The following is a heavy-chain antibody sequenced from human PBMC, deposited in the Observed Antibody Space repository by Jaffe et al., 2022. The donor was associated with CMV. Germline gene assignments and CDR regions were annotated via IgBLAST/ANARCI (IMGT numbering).Heavy chain of an antibody. Sequence: QVQLVQSGAEVKKPGASVKVSCKASGYTFTGYYMHWVRQAPGQGLEWMGWINPNSGGTNYAQKFQGRVTMTRDTSISTAYMELSRLRSDDTAVYYCARGPTYCSSTSCYYWFDPWGQGTLVTVSS. CDR1: GYTFTGYY. CDR3: ARGPTYCSSTSCYYWFDP. J-gene: IGHJ5*02. V-gene: IGHV1-2*02. CDR2: INPNSGGT. D-gene: IGHD2-2*01.